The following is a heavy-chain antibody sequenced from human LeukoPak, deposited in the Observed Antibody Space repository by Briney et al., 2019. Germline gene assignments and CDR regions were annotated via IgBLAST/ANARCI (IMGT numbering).Heavy chain of an antibody. CDR3: ARGTWIYYYYMDV. CDR1: GYTFTSYY. V-gene: IGHV1-46*01. Sequence: ASVKVSCKASGYTFTSYYMHWVRQAPGQGLEWMGIINPSGGSTSYAQKFQGRVTMTRDMSTSTVCMELSSLRSEDTAVYYCARGTWIYYYYMDVWGKGTTVTVSS. D-gene: IGHD5-12*01. J-gene: IGHJ6*03. CDR2: INPSGGST.